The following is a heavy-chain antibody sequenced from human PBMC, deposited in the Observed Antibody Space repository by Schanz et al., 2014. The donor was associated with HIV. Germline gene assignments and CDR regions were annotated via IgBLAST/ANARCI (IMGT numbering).Heavy chain of an antibody. Sequence: QVQLVESGGGVVQPPRSLRLSCTASGFTFSNYGMHWVRQAPGKGLGWVSSISESGGRTYYADSVNGRFTISRDNSKNTLYLQMTTLRTEDTAVYYCARDFSQGRDSSGPYDAFDLWGQGTMVTVSA. CDR2: ISESGGRT. CDR1: GFTFSNYG. V-gene: IGHV3-NL1*01. J-gene: IGHJ3*01. CDR3: ARDFSQGRDSSGPYDAFDL. D-gene: IGHD3-22*01.